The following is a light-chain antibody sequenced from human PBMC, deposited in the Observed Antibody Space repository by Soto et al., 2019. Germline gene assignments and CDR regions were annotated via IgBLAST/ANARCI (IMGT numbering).Light chain of an antibody. V-gene: IGKV3D-20*02. CDR3: QQRSNWPSIT. CDR1: ESVRSNY. J-gene: IGKJ5*01. Sequence: IVFTRSPGTLSLSPGERATLSSRASESVRSNYLAWYQQKPGQAPRLLIYGACSRATGIPDRFSGSGSGTDFTLTISSLEPEDSAVYHCQQRSNWPSITFGQGTRLEI. CDR2: GAC.